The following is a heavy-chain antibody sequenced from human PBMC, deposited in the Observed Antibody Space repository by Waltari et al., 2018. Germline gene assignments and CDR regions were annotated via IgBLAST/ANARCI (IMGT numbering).Heavy chain of an antibody. D-gene: IGHD1-20*01. CDR1: GITFTNYA. Sequence: EVQLLESGGDLVQPGGSLRLSCAASGITFTNYAINWVPLATGTGLGWVSAISVSDGTYYADSVKGRFTISRDTSKNTVYLQMNGLRAEDTAVYYCATPFYNWDDPLHSWGQGTLVTVSS. CDR3: ATPFYNWDDPLHS. CDR2: ISVSDGT. V-gene: IGHV3-23*01. J-gene: IGHJ4*02.